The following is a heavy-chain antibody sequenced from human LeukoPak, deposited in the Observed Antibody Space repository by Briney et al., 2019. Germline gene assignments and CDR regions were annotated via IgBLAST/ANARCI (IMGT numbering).Heavy chain of an antibody. V-gene: IGHV1-18*01. CDR2: ISAYNGNT. J-gene: IGHJ3*02. CDR3: ATPSITIFGVPDMGPPDAFDI. CDR1: GYTFTSYG. Sequence: ASVKVSCKASGYTFTSYGISWVRQAPGQGLEWMGWISAYNGNTNYAQKLQGRVTMTTDTSTGTAYMELRSLRSDDTAVYYCATPSITIFGVPDMGPPDAFDIWGQGTMVTVSS. D-gene: IGHD3-3*01.